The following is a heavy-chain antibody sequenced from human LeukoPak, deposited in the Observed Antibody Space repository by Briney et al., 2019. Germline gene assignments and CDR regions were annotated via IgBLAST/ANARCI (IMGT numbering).Heavy chain of an antibody. Sequence: ASVKVSCKVSGYTLTESSMHWVRQAPGKGLEWMGGFDPEDGETIYAQKFQGRVTMTEDTSTDTAYMELSSLRSEDTAVYYCATEVGGTVTTVLDYWGQGTLVTVSS. CDR3: ATEVGGTVTTVLDY. CDR2: FDPEDGET. V-gene: IGHV1-24*01. D-gene: IGHD4-17*01. J-gene: IGHJ4*02. CDR1: GYTLTESS.